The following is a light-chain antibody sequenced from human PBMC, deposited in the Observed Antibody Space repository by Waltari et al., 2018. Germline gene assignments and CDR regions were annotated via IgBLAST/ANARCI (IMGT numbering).Light chain of an antibody. J-gene: IGKJ1*01. CDR2: LGS. V-gene: IGKV2-28*01. CDR3: MQLLQVPWT. Sequence: DIVMTQSPLSLSVTPGEPASISCRSSQRLLSSDGNNCVDWYLQKPGQSPQLLIYLGSNRASGVPDRFSGSASGTDFTLKISRVESEDVGVYYYMQLLQVPWTFGQGTKVEIK. CDR1: QRLLSSDGNNC.